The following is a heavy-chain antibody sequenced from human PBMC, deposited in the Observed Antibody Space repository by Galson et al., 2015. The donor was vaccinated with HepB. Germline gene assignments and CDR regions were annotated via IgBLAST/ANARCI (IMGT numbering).Heavy chain of an antibody. CDR2: IYYSGST. D-gene: IGHD3-22*01. Sequence: SLTCTVSGGSISSGDYYWSWIRQPPGKGLEWIGYIYYSGSTYYNPSLKSRVTISVDTSKNQFSLKLSSVTAADTAVYYCAREWYYYDSSGYYPGGIDYWGQGTLVTVSS. J-gene: IGHJ4*02. CDR3: AREWYYYDSSGYYPGGIDY. CDR1: GGSISSGDYY. V-gene: IGHV4-30-4*01.